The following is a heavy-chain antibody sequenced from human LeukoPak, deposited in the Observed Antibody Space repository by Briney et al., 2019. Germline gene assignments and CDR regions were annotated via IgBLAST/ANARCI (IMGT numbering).Heavy chain of an antibody. CDR1: GDSVSSKSAA. CDR3: ARDYSGWPNR. CDR2: TYYRSKWHN. V-gene: IGHV6-1*01. D-gene: IGHD6-19*01. J-gene: IGHJ5*02. Sequence: SQTLSLTCAISGDSVSSKSAAWNWIRQSPSRGLEWLGRTYYRSKWHNDYVPSVESRITISADTSKDQFSLQLNSVTPEDTAVYYCARDYSGWPNRWGQGTLVTVSS.